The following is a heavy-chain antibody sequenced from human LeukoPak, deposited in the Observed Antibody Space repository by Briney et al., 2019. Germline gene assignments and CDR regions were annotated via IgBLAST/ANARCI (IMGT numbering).Heavy chain of an antibody. CDR3: ARIQGGSYYYYYMDV. D-gene: IGHD1-26*01. CDR2: ISAYNGNT. CDR1: GYTFTSYG. V-gene: IGHV1-18*01. Sequence: ASVKVSCKASGYTFTSYGISWVRQAPGQGLEWMGWISAYNGNTNYAQKLQGRVTMTTDTSTSTAYMELRSLRSDGTAVYYCARIQGGSYYYYYMDVWGKGTTVTISS. J-gene: IGHJ6*03.